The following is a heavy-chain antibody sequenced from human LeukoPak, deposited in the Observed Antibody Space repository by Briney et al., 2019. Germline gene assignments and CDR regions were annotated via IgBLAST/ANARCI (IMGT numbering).Heavy chain of an antibody. CDR1: GFSSRNYA. J-gene: IGHJ4*02. CDR2: ITSRGDDT. V-gene: IGHV3-23*01. D-gene: IGHD1-26*01. CDR3: AFEWGFDY. Sequence: PGGSLRLTCAVSGFSSRNYAMSWVRQAPGKGLEWVSSITSRGDDTFYAVSVKGRFTISRGNSWDTVFLQMNSLRADDTAVYYCAFEWGFDYWGQGTLVTVSS.